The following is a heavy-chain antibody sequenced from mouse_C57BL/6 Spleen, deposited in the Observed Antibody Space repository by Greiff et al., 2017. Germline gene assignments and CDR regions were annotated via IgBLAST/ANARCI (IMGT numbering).Heavy chain of an antibody. Sequence: QVQLKQPGAELVKPGASVKLSCKASGYTFTSYWMHWVKQRPGQGLEWIGMIHPNSGSTNYNEKFKSKATLTVDKSSSTAYMQLSSLTSEDSAVYYCAREFYYGSSLFAYWGQGTLVTVSA. CDR1: GYTFTSYW. CDR3: AREFYYGSSLFAY. V-gene: IGHV1-64*01. CDR2: IHPNSGST. D-gene: IGHD1-1*01. J-gene: IGHJ3*01.